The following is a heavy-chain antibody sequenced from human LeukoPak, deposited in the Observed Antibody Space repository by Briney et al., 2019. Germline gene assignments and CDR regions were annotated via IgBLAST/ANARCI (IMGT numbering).Heavy chain of an antibody. V-gene: IGHV4-61*02. CDR2: IYTSGST. Sequence: SETLSLTCTVSGGSISSGSYYWSWIRQPAGKGLEWIGRIYTSGSTNYNPSLKSRVTISVDTSKNQFSLKLSSVTAADTAVYYCASGEYYYYGMDVWGQGTTVTVSS. J-gene: IGHJ6*02. CDR3: ASGEYYYYGMDV. CDR1: GGSISSGSYY. D-gene: IGHD3-10*01.